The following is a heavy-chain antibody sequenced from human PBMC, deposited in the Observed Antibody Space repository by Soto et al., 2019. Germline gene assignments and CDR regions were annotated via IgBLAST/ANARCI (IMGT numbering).Heavy chain of an antibody. V-gene: IGHV3-53*04. Sequence: PGGSLRLSCAASGFTVSSNYMSWVRQAPGKGLEWVSVIYSGGSTYYADSVKGRLTISRHNSKNTLYLQMNSLRAEDTAVYYCASIGYCSGGSCFHDAFDIWGQGTMVTVSS. CDR2: IYSGGST. CDR3: ASIGYCSGGSCFHDAFDI. D-gene: IGHD2-15*01. J-gene: IGHJ3*02. CDR1: GFTVSSNY.